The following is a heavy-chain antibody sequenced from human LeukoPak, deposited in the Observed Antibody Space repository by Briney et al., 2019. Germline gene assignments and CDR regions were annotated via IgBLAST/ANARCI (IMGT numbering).Heavy chain of an antibody. J-gene: IGHJ4*02. CDR3: ARNYDSSGYYLDY. CDR2: INPSGGST. Sequence: ASVKVSCKASGYTFTTYGISWVRQAPGQGLEWMGIINPSGGSTSYAQKFQGRVTTTRDMSTSTVYMELSSLRSEDTAVYYCARNYDSSGYYLDYWGQGTLVTVSS. D-gene: IGHD3-22*01. CDR1: GYTFTTYG. V-gene: IGHV1-46*01.